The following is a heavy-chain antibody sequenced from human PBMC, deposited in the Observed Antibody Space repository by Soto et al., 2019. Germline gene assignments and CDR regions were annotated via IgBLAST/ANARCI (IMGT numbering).Heavy chain of an antibody. CDR2: IYYSGST. J-gene: IGHJ6*02. D-gene: IGHD3-10*01. V-gene: IGHV4-61*01. Sequence: SETLSLTCTVSGGSVSSGSYYWSWIRQPPGKGLEWSGYIYYSGSTNYNPSLKGRVTISVDTSKHQFSLKLSSVTAADSVVYYCARVSLEGSYGSGSYYYGMDVWGQGTTVTVSS. CDR1: GGSVSSGSYY. CDR3: ARVSLEGSYGSGSYYYGMDV.